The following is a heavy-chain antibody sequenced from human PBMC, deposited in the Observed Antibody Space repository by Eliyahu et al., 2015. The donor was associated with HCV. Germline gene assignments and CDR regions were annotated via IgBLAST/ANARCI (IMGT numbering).Heavy chain of an antibody. CDR3: ARAQVYCSGGSCYSASPNYYYGMDV. D-gene: IGHD2-15*01. V-gene: IGHV1-46*01. CDR1: GYTFTSYY. Sequence: QVQLVQSGAEVKKPGASVKVSCKASGYTFTSYYMHWXRQAPGQGLEWMGIINPSGGSTSYAQKFQGRVTMTRDTSTSTVYMELSSLRSEDTAVYYCARAQVYCSGGSCYSASPNYYYGMDVWGQGTTVTVSS. CDR2: INPSGGST. J-gene: IGHJ6*02.